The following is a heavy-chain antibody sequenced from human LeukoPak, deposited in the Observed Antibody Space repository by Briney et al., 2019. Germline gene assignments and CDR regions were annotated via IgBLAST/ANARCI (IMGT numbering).Heavy chain of an antibody. CDR2: ITSSGTTS. Sequence: KPGGSLRLSCTASGFTFSDHYMSWFRLSPGKGLEWLSYITSSGTTSDYADSVKGRFTISRDNAKNSMYLQMNSLRPEETAVYYCARDPDYGDPDWGQGTLVTVSS. J-gene: IGHJ4*02. CDR3: ARDPDYGDPD. V-gene: IGHV3-11*01. CDR1: GFTFSDHY. D-gene: IGHD4-17*01.